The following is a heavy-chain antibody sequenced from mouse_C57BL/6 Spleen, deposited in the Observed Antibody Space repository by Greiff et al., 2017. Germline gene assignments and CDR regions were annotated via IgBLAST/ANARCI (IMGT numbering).Heavy chain of an antibody. V-gene: IGHV1-55*01. CDR3: ARLGDYDGFAY. D-gene: IGHD2-4*01. CDR1: GYTFTSYW. Sequence: QVQLQQPGAELVKPGASVKMSCKASGYTFTSYWITWVKQRPGQGLEWIGDIYPGSGSTNYNEKFKSKATLTVATSSSTAYMQLSSLTSEDSAVYYCARLGDYDGFAYWGQGTLVTVSA. CDR2: IYPGSGST. J-gene: IGHJ3*01.